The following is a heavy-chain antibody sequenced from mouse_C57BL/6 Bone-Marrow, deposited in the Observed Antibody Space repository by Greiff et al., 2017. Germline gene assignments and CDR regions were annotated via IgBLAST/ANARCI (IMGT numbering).Heavy chain of an antibody. Sequence: EVKLVESGGGLVKPGGSLKLSCAASGFTFSSYAMSWVRQTPEKRLEWVATISDGGSYTYYPDNVKGRFTISRDNAKNNLYLQMSHLKSEDTAMYYCARDYYGSRTRGAYWGQGTLVTVSA. V-gene: IGHV5-4*03. CDR2: ISDGGSYT. CDR3: ARDYYGSRTRGAY. J-gene: IGHJ3*01. CDR1: GFTFSSYA. D-gene: IGHD1-1*01.